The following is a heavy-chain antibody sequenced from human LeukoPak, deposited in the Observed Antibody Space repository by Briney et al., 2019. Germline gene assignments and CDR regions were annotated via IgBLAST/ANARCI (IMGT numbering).Heavy chain of an antibody. V-gene: IGHV4-59*01. CDR3: ASQGEGYFDY. CDR1: GVSISSYY. J-gene: IGHJ4*02. CDR2: IHYSGST. Sequence: SETLSLTCTVSGVSISSYYWSWIRQPPGKGLEWIGYIHYSGSTNYNPSLKSRVTISVDTSKNQFSLKLSSVTAADTAVYYCASQGEGYFDYWGQGTLVTVSS.